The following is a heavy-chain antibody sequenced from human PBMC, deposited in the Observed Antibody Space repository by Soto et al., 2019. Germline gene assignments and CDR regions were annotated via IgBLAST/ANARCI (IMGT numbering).Heavy chain of an antibody. CDR2: INAGNGNT. CDR3: ASPPTNLDYGDDKWFDP. J-gene: IGHJ5*02. V-gene: IGHV1-3*01. CDR1: GYTFTSYA. Sequence: ASVKVSGTASGYTFTSYAMHCVRQAPGQRLEWMGWINAGNGNTKYSQKFQGRVTITRDTSASTAYMELSSLRSEDTAVYYCASPPTNLDYGDDKWFDPWGQGTLVTVSS. D-gene: IGHD4-17*01.